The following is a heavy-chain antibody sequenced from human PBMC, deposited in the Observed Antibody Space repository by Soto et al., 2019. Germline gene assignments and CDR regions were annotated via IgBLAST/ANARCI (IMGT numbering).Heavy chain of an antibody. CDR3: ATSGQLETGSRPYYLDY. J-gene: IGHJ4*02. CDR1: GYSFPSYW. V-gene: IGHV5-10-1*01. CDR2: IDPSDSYT. Sequence: PGESLKISFKGSGYSFPSYWINWVRQMPGKGLEWMGRIDPSDSYTNYSPSFQGHVTISADKSISTAYLQWSSLKASDTAMYYCATSGQLETGSRPYYLDYWGQGALVTVSS. D-gene: IGHD1-1*01.